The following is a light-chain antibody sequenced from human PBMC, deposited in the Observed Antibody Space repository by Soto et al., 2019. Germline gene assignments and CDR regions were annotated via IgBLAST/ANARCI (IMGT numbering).Light chain of an antibody. CDR1: GAGYD. Sequence: QSVLTQPPSVSGAPGQRVTISCIGAGYDVHWYLQLPGMAPKLLIYENNNRPSGVPDRFSGSKSGTSASLAITGLQAEDEADYYCQSYDNSLSGWVFGGGTKLTVL. CDR3: QSYDNSLSGWV. V-gene: IGLV1-40*01. CDR2: ENN. J-gene: IGLJ3*02.